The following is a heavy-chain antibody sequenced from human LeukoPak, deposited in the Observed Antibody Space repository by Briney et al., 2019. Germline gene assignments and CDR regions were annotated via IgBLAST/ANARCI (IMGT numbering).Heavy chain of an antibody. V-gene: IGHV1-2*02. CDR1: GYIFTGYY. D-gene: IGHD3-22*01. CDR3: AKAHGTYYYDSSGRNWFDP. Sequence: GASVKVSCKASGYIFTGYYLHWVRQAPGQGLEWMGWINPNSGGTNYAQKFQGRVTMTRDTSISTAYMELSRLRSDDTAVYYCAKAHGTYYYDSSGRNWFDPWGRGTLVTVSS. J-gene: IGHJ5*02. CDR2: INPNSGGT.